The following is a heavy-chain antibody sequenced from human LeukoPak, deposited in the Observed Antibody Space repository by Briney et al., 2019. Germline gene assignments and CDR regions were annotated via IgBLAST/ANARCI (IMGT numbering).Heavy chain of an antibody. Sequence: SVKVSCKASGYTFVSYGISWVRQAPGQGLEWMGGIIPIFGTANYAQKFQGRVTITADESTSTAYMELSSLRSEDTAVYYCAMNRYYYDSSGYYFDYWGQGTLVTVSS. D-gene: IGHD3-22*01. J-gene: IGHJ4*02. CDR1: GYTFVSYG. CDR2: IIPIFGTA. V-gene: IGHV1-69*13. CDR3: AMNRYYYDSSGYYFDY.